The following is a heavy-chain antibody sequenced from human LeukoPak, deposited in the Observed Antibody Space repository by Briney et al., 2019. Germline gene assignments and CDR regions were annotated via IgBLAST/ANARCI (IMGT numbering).Heavy chain of an antibody. D-gene: IGHD6-13*01. CDR3: ARLQPHDAFDI. CDR1: GGSISSYY. J-gene: IGHJ3*02. V-gene: IGHV4-59*01. Sequence: PSETLSLTCTVSGGSISSYYWSWIRQPPGKGLEWIGYIYYSGSTNYNPSLKSRVTISVDTSKNQFSLKLSSVTAADTAVYYCARLQPHDAFDIWGQGTMVTVSS. CDR2: IYYSGST.